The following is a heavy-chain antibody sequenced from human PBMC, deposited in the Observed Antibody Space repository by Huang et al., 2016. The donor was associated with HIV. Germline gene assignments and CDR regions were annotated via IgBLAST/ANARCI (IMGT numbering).Heavy chain of an antibody. J-gene: IGHJ5*02. V-gene: IGHV4-34*02. CDR2: INHRVSP. D-gene: IGHD3-10*01. CDR3: ARDATKNPRGWFDP. Sequence: HVHLQQWGVGLLKSAETLSLTCAVYGGSLSAYYWSWLRQPPGKGLECIGAINHRVSPDYNPSLKSRVSIAVDGSKMQFSLKLKSIADADTGVYFCARDATKNPRGWFDPWGQGTLVTVSS. CDR1: GGSLSAYY.